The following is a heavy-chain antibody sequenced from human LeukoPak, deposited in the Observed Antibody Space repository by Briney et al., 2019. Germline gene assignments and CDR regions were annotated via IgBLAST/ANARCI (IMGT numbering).Heavy chain of an antibody. D-gene: IGHD6-13*01. CDR3: ATSVAAVGTLDY. V-gene: IGHV4-59*01. Sequence: PSETLSLTCTVSGGSISSYFWSWIRQPPGKEPESIGYIYNSGSTKYNPSLKSRVTISVDTSKNQFSLKLSSVATADTAVYYCATSVAAVGTLDYWGQGTLVTVSS. CDR1: GGSISSYF. J-gene: IGHJ4*02. CDR2: IYNSGST.